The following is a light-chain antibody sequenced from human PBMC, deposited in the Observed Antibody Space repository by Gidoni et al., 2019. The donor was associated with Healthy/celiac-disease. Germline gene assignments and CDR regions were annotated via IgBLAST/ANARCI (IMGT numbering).Light chain of an antibody. CDR1: QSVSSSY. CDR2: GAS. V-gene: IGKV3-20*01. Sequence: EIALTQSPGTLSLSPGERATLSCRASQSVSSSYLAWYQQKPGQAPRLLIYGASSRATGIPDRFSGSGSGTDFTLTISRLEPEDFAVYYCQQYGSSPLFTFGPXTKVDIK. CDR3: QQYGSSPLFT. J-gene: IGKJ3*01.